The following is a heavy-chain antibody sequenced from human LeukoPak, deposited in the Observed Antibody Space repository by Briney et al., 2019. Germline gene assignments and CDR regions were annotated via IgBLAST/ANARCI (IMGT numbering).Heavy chain of an antibody. J-gene: IGHJ4*02. D-gene: IGHD5-18*01. CDR2: VSESGGST. CDR1: GITFSSYA. V-gene: IGHV3-23*01. Sequence: PGGSLRLSCAASGITFSSYAMSWVRQAPGKGLEWVSVVSESGGSTHYADSVKGRFTISRDHSKNTLYLEMNRLRAEDTAVYYCAKDTAQGYTYGTIEQDYWGQGTLVTVSS. CDR3: AKDTAQGYTYGTIEQDY.